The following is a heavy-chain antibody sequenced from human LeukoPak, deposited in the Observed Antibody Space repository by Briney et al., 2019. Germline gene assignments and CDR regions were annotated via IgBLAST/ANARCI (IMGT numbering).Heavy chain of an antibody. V-gene: IGHV3-21*01. Sequence: PGGSLRLSCAASGFTFSSYSMNWVRQAPGKGLEWVSSISSSSSYIYYADSVKGRFTISRDNAKNSLYLQMNSLRAEDTAVYYCARDPGPLRFLEWLSKSGIYYFDYWGQGTLVTVSS. D-gene: IGHD3-3*01. J-gene: IGHJ4*02. CDR3: ARDPGPLRFLEWLSKSGIYYFDY. CDR1: GFTFSSYS. CDR2: ISSSSSYI.